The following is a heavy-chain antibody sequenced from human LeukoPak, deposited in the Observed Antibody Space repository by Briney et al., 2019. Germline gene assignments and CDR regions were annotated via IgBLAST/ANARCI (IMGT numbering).Heavy chain of an antibody. CDR1: GFTFSSYS. CDR2: ISSSSSYI. J-gene: IGHJ4*02. V-gene: IGHV3-21*01. CDR3: ARGYRYGATFDY. D-gene: IGHD5-18*01. Sequence: GGSLRLSCAASGFTFSSYSMNWVRQAPGKGLEWVSSISSSSSYIYYADSVKGRFTISGDNAKNSLYLQMNSLRAGDTAVYYCARGYRYGATFDYWGQGALVTVSS.